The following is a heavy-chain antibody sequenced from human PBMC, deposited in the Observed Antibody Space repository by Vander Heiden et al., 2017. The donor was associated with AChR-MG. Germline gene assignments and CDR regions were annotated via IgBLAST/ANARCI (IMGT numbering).Heavy chain of an antibody. CDR2: IYPGDSDT. Sequence: EVQLVQSGAEVKKPGESLKISCKGSGYSFTSYWIGWVRQMPGKGLEWMGIIYPGDSDTRYSPSFQGQVTISADKSISTAYLQWSSLKASDTAMYYCARHWPGSKQWLVSYWYFDLWGRGTLVTVSS. V-gene: IGHV5-51*01. J-gene: IGHJ2*01. D-gene: IGHD6-19*01. CDR3: ARHWPGSKQWLVSYWYFDL. CDR1: GYSFTSYW.